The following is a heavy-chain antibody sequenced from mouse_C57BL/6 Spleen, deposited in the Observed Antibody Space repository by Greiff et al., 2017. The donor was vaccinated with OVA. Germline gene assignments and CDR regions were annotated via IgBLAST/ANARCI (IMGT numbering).Heavy chain of an antibody. D-gene: IGHD2-2*01. CDR3: ASYGYDVDAMDY. J-gene: IGHJ4*01. CDR1: GYTFTSYW. CDR2: IDPSDSET. V-gene: IGHV1-52*01. Sequence: HVQLQQPGAELVRPGSSVKLSCKASGYTFTSYWMHWVKQRPIQGLEWIGNIDPSDSETHYNQKFKDKATLTVDKSSSTAYMQLSSLTSEDSAVYYCASYGYDVDAMDYWGQGTSVTVSS.